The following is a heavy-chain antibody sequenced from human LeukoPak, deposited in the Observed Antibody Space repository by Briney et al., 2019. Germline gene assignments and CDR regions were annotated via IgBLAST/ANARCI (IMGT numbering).Heavy chain of an antibody. D-gene: IGHD5/OR15-5a*01. Sequence: SETLSLTCTVSGYSLSSGYYWGWIRQPPGKGPEWIGNIYHSGITYYNHFNSSLKSRVTISIDTPKNQFSLRLTSVTAADTAVYFCATLVSTRYYFDYWGQGTLVTVSS. J-gene: IGHJ4*02. CDR3: ATLVSTRYYFDY. CDR2: IYHSGIT. V-gene: IGHV4-38-2*02. CDR1: GYSLSSGYY.